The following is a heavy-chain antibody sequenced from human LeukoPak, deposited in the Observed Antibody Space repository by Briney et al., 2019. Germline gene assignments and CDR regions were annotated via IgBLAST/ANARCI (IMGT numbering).Heavy chain of an antibody. CDR2: ISRSGSPK. V-gene: IGHV3-48*03. CDR1: GFSYSDVE. D-gene: IGHD5-18*01. J-gene: IGHJ4*02. CDR3: TKGTIWLPFDY. Sequence: GWALRLSCAASGFSYSDVELSGVRQAPGKGREWVSYISRSGSPKYYADSVKGRFTISRDNSKNLPALQMTSLRAEDTAVYYWTKGTIWLPFDYWGQGTLVTVSS.